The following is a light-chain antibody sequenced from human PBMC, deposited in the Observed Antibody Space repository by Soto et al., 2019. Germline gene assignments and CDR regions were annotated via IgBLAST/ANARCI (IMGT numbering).Light chain of an antibody. Sequence: AIRMTQSPSSFSASTGDRVTITCRASQGIINYLAWYQQKQGKAPKLLISAASTLQSGVPSRFSGSGSGTDFTLTISYLQSEDFATYYCQQYYSYPRTFGQGTKVDIK. J-gene: IGKJ1*01. CDR1: QGIINY. V-gene: IGKV1-8*01. CDR3: QQYYSYPRT. CDR2: AAS.